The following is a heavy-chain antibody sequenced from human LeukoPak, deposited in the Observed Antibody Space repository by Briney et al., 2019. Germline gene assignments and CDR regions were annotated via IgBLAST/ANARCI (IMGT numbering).Heavy chain of an antibody. J-gene: IGHJ4*02. CDR2: IYYSGST. D-gene: IGHD3-16*02. Sequence: SETLSLTCTVSGGSISTYYWSWIRQPPGKGLEWIGYIYYSGSTSYNPSLKSRVTISVDTSKNQFSLKLSSVTAADTAVYYCARVREEYYDYVWGSYRYTGSGGTSHFDYWGQGTLVTVSS. V-gene: IGHV4-59*12. CDR3: ARVREEYYDYVWGSYRYTGSGGTSHFDY. CDR1: GGSISTYY.